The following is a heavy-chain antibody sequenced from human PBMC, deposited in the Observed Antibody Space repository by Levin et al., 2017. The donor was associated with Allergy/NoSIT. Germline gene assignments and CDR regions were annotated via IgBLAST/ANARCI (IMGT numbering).Heavy chain of an antibody. CDR3: ARVGYLSFTMIVAQDY. CDR1: GYTFTSYG. V-gene: IGHV1-18*01. J-gene: IGHJ4*02. Sequence: GESLKISCKASGYTFTSYGISWVRQAPGQGLEWMGWISAYNGNTNYAQKLQGRVTMTTDTSTSTAYMELRSLRSDDTAVYYCARVGYLSFTMIVAQDYWGQGTLVTVSS. CDR2: ISAYNGNT. D-gene: IGHD3-22*01.